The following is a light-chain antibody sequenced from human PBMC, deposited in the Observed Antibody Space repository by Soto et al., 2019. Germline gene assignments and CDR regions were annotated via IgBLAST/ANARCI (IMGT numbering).Light chain of an antibody. CDR1: QSVSSD. J-gene: IGKJ1*01. Sequence: IVRPKSAATVSVSPRERATLSCRASQSVSSDLAWYQQKPGQAPRLLIYGASTRATGIPARFSGSGSGTEFTLTISSLQSEDFAVYYCQQYNFWPWTVGQGGKVDI. CDR3: QQYNFWPWT. CDR2: GAS. V-gene: IGKV3-15*01.